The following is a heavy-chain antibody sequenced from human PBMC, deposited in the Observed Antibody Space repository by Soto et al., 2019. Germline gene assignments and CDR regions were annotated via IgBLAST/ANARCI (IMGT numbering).Heavy chain of an antibody. D-gene: IGHD1-1*01. CDR1: GFTFSSYW. Sequence: EVQLVESGGGLVQPGGSLRLSCAASGFTFSSYWMHWVRQAPGKGLVWVSRIKSDGSTSYADSVKGRFTISRDNAKNTVYLLMNSLRAEDTAVYYCARGRWNTAGMDVWGQGITVIVSS. J-gene: IGHJ6*02. CDR3: ARGRWNTAGMDV. CDR2: IKSDGST. V-gene: IGHV3-74*01.